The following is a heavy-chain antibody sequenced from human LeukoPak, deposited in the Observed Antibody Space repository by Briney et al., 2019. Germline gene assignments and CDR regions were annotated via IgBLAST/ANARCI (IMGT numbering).Heavy chain of an antibody. CDR3: ARLGYCSGGSCYYYYYMDV. CDR2: IYDSENT. Sequence: SETLSLTCTVSGGYISSSSYYLGWIRQPPGKGLEWIGSIYDSENTYYNPSLKSRVTISVDTSKSQFSLKLSSVTAADTAVYYCARLGYCSGGSCYYYYYMDVWGKGTTVTVSS. D-gene: IGHD2-15*01. CDR1: GGYISSSSYY. V-gene: IGHV4-39*07. J-gene: IGHJ6*03.